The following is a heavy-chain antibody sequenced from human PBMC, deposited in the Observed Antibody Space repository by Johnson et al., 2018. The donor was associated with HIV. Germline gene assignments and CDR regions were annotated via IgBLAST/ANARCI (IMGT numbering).Heavy chain of an antibody. J-gene: IGHJ3*02. CDR3: AKNFGKILAAGGLEVGDAFDI. Sequence: VQLVESGGGLVQPGGSLRLSCAVSGFTVINNYMTWVRQAPGKGLEWVSIIYSRDTTYYADSVKGRFRISRASSKNTLYLQMNSLRDEDTAVYYCAKNFGKILAAGGLEVGDAFDIWGQGTMVTVSS. CDR1: GFTVINNY. V-gene: IGHV3-66*01. D-gene: IGHD6-13*01. CDR2: IYSRDTT.